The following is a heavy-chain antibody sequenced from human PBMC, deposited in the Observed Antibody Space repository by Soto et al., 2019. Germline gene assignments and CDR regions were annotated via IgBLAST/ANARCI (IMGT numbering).Heavy chain of an antibody. CDR2: INHSGST. CDR3: ARGRGPLRIAARQYYHFDY. V-gene: IGHV4-34*01. D-gene: IGHD6-6*01. CDR1: GGSFSGYY. J-gene: IGHJ4*02. Sequence: SETLSLTCAVYGGSFSGYYWSWIRQPPGKGLEWIGEINHSGSTNYNPSLKSRVTISVDTSKNQFSLKLSSVTAADTAVYYCARGRGPLRIAARQYYHFDYWGQGTLVTVSS.